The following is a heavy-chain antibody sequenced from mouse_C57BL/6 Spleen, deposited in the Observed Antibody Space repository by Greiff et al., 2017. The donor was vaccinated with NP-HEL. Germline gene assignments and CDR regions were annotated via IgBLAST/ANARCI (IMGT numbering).Heavy chain of an antibody. CDR3: AREDYGSFDY. Sequence: EVKLMESGGGLVKPGGSLKLSCAASGFTFSSYAMSWVRQTPEKRLEWVATISDGGSYTYYPDNVKGLFTISRDNAKNNLYLQMSHLKSEDTAMYYCAREDYGSFDYWGQGTTLTVSS. J-gene: IGHJ2*01. CDR1: GFTFSSYA. CDR2: ISDGGSYT. V-gene: IGHV5-4*01. D-gene: IGHD1-1*01.